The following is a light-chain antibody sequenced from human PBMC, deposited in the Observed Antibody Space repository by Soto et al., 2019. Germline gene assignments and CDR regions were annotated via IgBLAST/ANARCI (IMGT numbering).Light chain of an antibody. Sequence: SYELTQPPSVSVPPGQTASITCSGDKLGDKYACWYQQKPGQSPVLVIYQDSKRPSGIPERFSGSNSGNTATLTISGTRAMDEADYYCQAWDSSTAVFGGGTQLTVL. V-gene: IGLV3-1*01. CDR3: QAWDSSTAV. CDR1: KLGDKY. CDR2: QDS. J-gene: IGLJ7*01.